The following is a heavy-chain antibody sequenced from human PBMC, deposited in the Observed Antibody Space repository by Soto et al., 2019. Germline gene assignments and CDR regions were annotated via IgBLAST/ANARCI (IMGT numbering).Heavy chain of an antibody. Sequence: PGGSLRLSCAASGFTFSSYGMHWVRQAPGKGLEWVAVIWYDGSNKYYADSVKGRFTISRDNSKNTLYLQMNSLRAEDTAVYYCAREAYYYDSSGYNFDYWGQGTLVTVSS. J-gene: IGHJ4*02. V-gene: IGHV3-33*01. CDR1: GFTFSSYG. CDR2: IWYDGSNK. D-gene: IGHD3-22*01. CDR3: AREAYYYDSSGYNFDY.